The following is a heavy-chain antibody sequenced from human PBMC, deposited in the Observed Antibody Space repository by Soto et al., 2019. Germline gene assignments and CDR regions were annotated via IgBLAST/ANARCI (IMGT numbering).Heavy chain of an antibody. CDR3: ARDLHGYSSGYYLDYFDH. CDR1: GYTFTSYG. Sequence: GASVKVSFKASGYTFTSYGLSWVRPAPGQGLECMGWLRAYNGNTNYAQKLQGRVNMTTDTSTSKAYMELRSLRSDDTAVYYCARDLHGYSSGYYLDYFDHFGQGILVAVSS. D-gene: IGHD3-22*01. J-gene: IGHJ4*02. V-gene: IGHV1-18*01. CDR2: LRAYNGNT.